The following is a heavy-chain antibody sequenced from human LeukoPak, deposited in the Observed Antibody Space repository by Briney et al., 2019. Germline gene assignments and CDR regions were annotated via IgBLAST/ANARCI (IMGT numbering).Heavy chain of an antibody. CDR2: IYYSGST. J-gene: IGHJ6*02. V-gene: IGHV4-59*01. CDR1: GGSISSSY. Sequence: SETLSLTCTVSGGSISSSYWGSVRQPPGKGLEWIGYIYYSGSTNYNPSLKSRVTISVDTSKHHFSLKLSSVTAADTAVYYCARVHSSSSQYYYYGMDVWGQGTTVTVSS. CDR3: ARVHSSSSQYYYYGMDV. D-gene: IGHD6-6*01.